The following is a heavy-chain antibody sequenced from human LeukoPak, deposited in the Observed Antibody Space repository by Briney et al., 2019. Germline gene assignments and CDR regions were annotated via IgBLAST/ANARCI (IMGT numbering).Heavy chain of an antibody. Sequence: GGSLRLSCAASGFTFSSYEMNWVRQAPGKGLEWVSIIYSGGSTYYTDSVRGRFIISRDISKNTLYLQMNSLRAEDTAVYYCARVGDCGRASCYAIDYWGQGTLVTVSS. CDR1: GFTFSSYE. J-gene: IGHJ4*02. CDR2: IYSGGST. V-gene: IGHV3-66*01. D-gene: IGHD2-2*01. CDR3: ARVGDCGRASCYAIDY.